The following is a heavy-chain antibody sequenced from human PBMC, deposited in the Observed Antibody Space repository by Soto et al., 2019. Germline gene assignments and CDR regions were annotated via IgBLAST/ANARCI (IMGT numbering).Heavy chain of an antibody. CDR1: GGSISSYY. J-gene: IGHJ3*02. V-gene: IGHV4-59*01. Sequence: SETLSLTCTVSGGSISSYYWSWIRQPPGKGLEWIGYIYYSGSTNYNPSLKSRVTISVDTSKNQFSLKLSSVTAADTAVYYCARDRFDDFDIWGQGTMVTVSS. CDR2: IYYSGST. CDR3: ARDRFDDFDI.